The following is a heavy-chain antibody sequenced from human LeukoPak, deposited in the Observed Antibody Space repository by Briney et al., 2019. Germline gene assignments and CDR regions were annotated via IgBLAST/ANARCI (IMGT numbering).Heavy chain of an antibody. J-gene: IGHJ4*02. D-gene: IGHD6-19*01. V-gene: IGHV3-21*01. CDR3: AREDRGWYGFDY. CDR1: GFTFSSYS. Sequence: GGSLRHSCAASGFTFSSYSMNWVRQAPGKGVEWVSSISSSSSYIYYADSVKGRCTISRDNAKNSLYLKMNSLRAEDTAVYYCAREDRGWYGFDYWGQGTLVTVSS. CDR2: ISSSSSYI.